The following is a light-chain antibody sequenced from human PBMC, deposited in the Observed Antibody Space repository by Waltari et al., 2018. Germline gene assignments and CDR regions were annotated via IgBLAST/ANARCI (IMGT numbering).Light chain of an antibody. Sequence: QSVLTQPPSASGTPGQGVTISCSGRSSNIGSNFVCWYQHLPGTAPKLLIYRNNQRPSGVPDRFSGSKSGTSASLAISGLRSEDEADYYCAAWDDSLTVRFGGGTKLTVL. CDR3: AAWDDSLTVR. CDR1: SSNIGSNF. CDR2: RNN. V-gene: IGLV1-47*01. J-gene: IGLJ3*02.